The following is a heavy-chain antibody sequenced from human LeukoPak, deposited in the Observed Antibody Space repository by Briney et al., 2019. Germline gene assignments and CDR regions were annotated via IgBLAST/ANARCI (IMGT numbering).Heavy chain of an antibody. J-gene: IGHJ4*02. CDR2: ISSSSSII. Sequence: PGGSLRLSCAASGFTFSTYSMNWVRQAPGKGLEWVSYISSSSSIIYYADSVKGRFTISRDNAKNSLYLQMNSLRAEDTAVYYCARVVYSSGWVFDYWGQGTLVTVSS. CDR1: GFTFSTYS. D-gene: IGHD6-19*01. CDR3: ARVVYSSGWVFDY. V-gene: IGHV3-48*01.